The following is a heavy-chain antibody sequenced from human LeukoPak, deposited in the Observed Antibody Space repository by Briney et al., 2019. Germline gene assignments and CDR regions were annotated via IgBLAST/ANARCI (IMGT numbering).Heavy chain of an antibody. CDR2: IYHSGST. D-gene: IGHD3-10*01. CDR3: ARGSGSYSPDAFDI. J-gene: IGHJ3*02. V-gene: IGHV4-4*02. CDR1: SGSISSSNW. Sequence: SGTLSLTCAVSSGSISSSNWWSWVRQPPGKGLEWIGEIYHSGSTNYNPSLKSRVTISVDKSKNQFSLKLSSVTAADTAVYYCARGSGSYSPDAFDIWGQGTMVTVSS.